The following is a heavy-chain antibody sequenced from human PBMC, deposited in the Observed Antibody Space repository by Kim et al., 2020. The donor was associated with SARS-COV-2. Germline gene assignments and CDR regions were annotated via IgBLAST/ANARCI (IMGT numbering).Heavy chain of an antibody. D-gene: IGHD6-13*01. CDR3: ARVGKQLALRSLKGMDV. CDR1: GGSFSGYY. Sequence: SETLSLTCAVYGGSFSGYYWSWIRQPPGKGLEWIGEINHSGSTNYNPSLKSRVTISVDTSKNQFSLKLSSVTAADTAVYYCARVGKQLALRSLKGMDVWGQGTTVTVSS. CDR2: INHSGST. J-gene: IGHJ6*02. V-gene: IGHV4-34*01.